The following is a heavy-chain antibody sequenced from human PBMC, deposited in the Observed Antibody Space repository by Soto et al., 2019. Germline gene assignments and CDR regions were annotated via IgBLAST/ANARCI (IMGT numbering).Heavy chain of an antibody. Sequence: SETLSLTCTVSGGSISSSSYYWGWIRQPPGKGLEWFGSIYYSGSTYYNPSLKSRVTISVDTSKNQFSLKLSSVTAADTAVYYCARHGFSYCGGDCYSINGAFDPWGQGTLVTVSS. CDR1: GGSISSSSYY. CDR2: IYYSGST. CDR3: ARHGFSYCGGDCYSINGAFDP. J-gene: IGHJ5*02. D-gene: IGHD2-21*02. V-gene: IGHV4-39*01.